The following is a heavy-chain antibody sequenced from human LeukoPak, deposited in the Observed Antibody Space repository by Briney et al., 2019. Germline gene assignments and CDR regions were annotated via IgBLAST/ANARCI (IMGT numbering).Heavy chain of an antibody. V-gene: IGHV3-33*01. CDR3: ARTPSSGWYGGAFDT. D-gene: IGHD6-19*01. J-gene: IGHJ3*02. Sequence: PGKSLRLSCATSGFTFSGYGMHWVRQAPGKGLEWVAVIWYGGSNKYYADSVKGRFTISRDNSKNTLYLQMNSLRAEDTAVYYCARTPSSGWYGGAFDTWGQGTMVTVSS. CDR2: IWYGGSNK. CDR1: GFTFSGYG.